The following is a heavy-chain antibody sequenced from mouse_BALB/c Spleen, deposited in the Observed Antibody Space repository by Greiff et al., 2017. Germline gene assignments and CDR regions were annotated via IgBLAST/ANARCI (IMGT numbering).Heavy chain of an antibody. Sequence: QVQLQQSGAELVKPGASVKLSCKASGYTFTSYYMYWVKQRPGQGLEWIGEINPSNGGTNFNEKFKSKATLTVDKSSSTAYMQLSSLTSEDSAVYYCTRKDGNYDYWGQGTTLTVSS. CDR1: GYTFTSYY. CDR2: INPSNGGT. CDR3: TRKDGNYDY. V-gene: IGHV1S81*02. J-gene: IGHJ2*01. D-gene: IGHD2-1*01.